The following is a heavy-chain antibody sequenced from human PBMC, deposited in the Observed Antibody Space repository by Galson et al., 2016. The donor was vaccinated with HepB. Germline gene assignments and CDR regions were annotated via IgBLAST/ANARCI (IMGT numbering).Heavy chain of an antibody. CDR2: INHSGRT. D-gene: IGHD3-10*01. J-gene: IGHJ4*02. CDR3: ASHPYGSGSYPFDY. Sequence: ETLSPTCGVSGGSIGSTDWWSWVRQPPGKGLEWIGEINHSGRTNYYPSLKRRVTISVDTSKNQFSLKLRSVTAADTAVYYCASHPYGSGSYPFDYWGQGTLVTVSS. CDR1: GGSIGSTDW. V-gene: IGHV4-4*02.